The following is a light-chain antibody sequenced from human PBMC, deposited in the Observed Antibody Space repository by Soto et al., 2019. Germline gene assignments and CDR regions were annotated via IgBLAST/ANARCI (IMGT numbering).Light chain of an antibody. CDR2: CAS. CDR1: QIVSSSY. CDR3: QQYATSPPWT. V-gene: IGKV3-20*01. J-gene: IGKJ1*01. Sequence: ELVLTLSPGTLSLSPGERATLSCRASQIVSSSYLALYQLKPGQAPRLRIHCASSRATGIPDRFSGSGSGTDFTLTISRLEPEDFAVDYCQQYATSPPWTLGPGTKVKIK.